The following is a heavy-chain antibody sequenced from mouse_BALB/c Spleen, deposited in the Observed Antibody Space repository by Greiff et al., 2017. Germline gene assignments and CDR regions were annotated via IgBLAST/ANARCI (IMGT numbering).Heavy chain of an antibody. CDR1: GYSITSDYA. J-gene: IGHJ2*01. CDR3: ARNYGNFDY. V-gene: IGHV3-2*02. Sequence: ESGPGLVKPSQSLSLTCTVTGYSITSDYAWNWIRQFPGNKLEWMGYISYSGSTSYNPSLKSRISITRDTSKNQFFLQLNSVTTEDTATYYCARNYGNFDYWGQGTTLTVSS. D-gene: IGHD2-1*01. CDR2: ISYSGST.